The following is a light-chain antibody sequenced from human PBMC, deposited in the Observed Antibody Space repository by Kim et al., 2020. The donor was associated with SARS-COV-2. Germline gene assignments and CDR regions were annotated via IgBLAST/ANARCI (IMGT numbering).Light chain of an antibody. CDR3: LLIYGGAWV. CDR2: STY. CDR1: TGPVATDYY. J-gene: IGLJ3*02. V-gene: IGLV7-43*01. Sequence: PGRTVTLPCASNTGPVATDYYPNWFQQKPGQPPTSLIYSTYNRHSWTPVRFSGSLLGDKAALTLSGAQPEDEADYYCLLIYGGAWVFGGGTQLTVL.